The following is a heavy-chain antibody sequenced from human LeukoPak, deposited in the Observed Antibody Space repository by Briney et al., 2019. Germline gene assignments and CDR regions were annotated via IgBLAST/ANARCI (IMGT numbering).Heavy chain of an antibody. V-gene: IGHV3-23*01. D-gene: IGHD1-26*01. CDR2: IGSSAGDT. CDR1: GFTFSSYP. Sequence: GGSLRLSCAASGFTFSSYPMTWVRQAPGKGLEWVSTIGSSAGDTHYADSVKGRFTISRDNSKNTLYLQMNSLRADDTAVYYCARGGRAGWSGSYEDSFDIWGQGTMVTVS. J-gene: IGHJ3*02. CDR3: ARGGRAGWSGSYEDSFDI.